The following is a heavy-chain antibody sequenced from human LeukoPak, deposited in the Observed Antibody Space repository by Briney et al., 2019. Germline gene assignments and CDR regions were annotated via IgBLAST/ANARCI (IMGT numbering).Heavy chain of an antibody. J-gene: IGHJ4*02. Sequence: GGSLRLSCAASGFTFSSYSMNWVRQAPGKGLEWVSYISSTNGYIYYADSVRGRFTISRDNAKNSLSLQMNSLRAEDTAVYYCARGRSTWHLDYWGQGTLVTVSS. V-gene: IGHV3-21*01. CDR3: ARGRSTWHLDY. D-gene: IGHD1-26*01. CDR1: GFTFSSYS. CDR2: ISSTNGYI.